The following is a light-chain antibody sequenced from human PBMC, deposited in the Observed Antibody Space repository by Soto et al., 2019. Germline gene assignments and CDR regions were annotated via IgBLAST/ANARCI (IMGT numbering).Light chain of an antibody. CDR3: QQRSNWPLT. J-gene: IGKJ4*01. V-gene: IGKV3-11*01. CDR2: DAS. Sequence: DTVFTQSPATLSLSPGERATLSCRASQSVSSYLGWYQQKPGQAPRLLIYDASNRATGIPARFSGSGSGTDFTLTISSLEPADFAVYYCQQRSNWPLTFGGGTKVDIK. CDR1: QSVSSY.